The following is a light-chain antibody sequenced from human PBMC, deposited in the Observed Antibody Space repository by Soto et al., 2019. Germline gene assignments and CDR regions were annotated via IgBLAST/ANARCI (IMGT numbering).Light chain of an antibody. V-gene: IGKV3-20*01. J-gene: IGKJ1*01. CDR3: QQYDSSPRT. CDR1: QNVRNNY. CDR2: GAS. Sequence: EAELTQSACPLSLSAGERATLSCGASQNVRNNYIGWYQQKHGQAPRLGIYGASTRATGIPARFSGSGSGTEFNLTISRLETEDFAVYYCQQYDSSPRTFGQGTKVDI.